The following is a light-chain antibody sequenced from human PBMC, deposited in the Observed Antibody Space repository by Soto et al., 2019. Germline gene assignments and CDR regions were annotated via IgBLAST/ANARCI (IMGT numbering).Light chain of an antibody. V-gene: IGLV2-14*01. CDR3: SSYTSSSTLV. CDR1: SSDIGGYNY. Sequence: QSALTQPASVSGSPGQSITISCTGTSSDIGGYNYVSWYQQHPGKAPKLMIYEVSNWPSGVSNRFSGSKSGNTASLTISGLQAEDEADYYCSSYTSSSTLVFGGGTKVTVL. J-gene: IGLJ3*02. CDR2: EVS.